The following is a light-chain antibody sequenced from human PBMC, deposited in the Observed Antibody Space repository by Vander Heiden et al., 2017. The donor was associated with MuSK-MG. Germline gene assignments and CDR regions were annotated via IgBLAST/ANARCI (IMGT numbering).Light chain of an antibody. CDR3: QQSDSNLALT. CDR2: AAS. CDR1: QSISSY. V-gene: IGKV1-39*01. J-gene: IGKJ4*01. Sequence: DMQMTQSPSSLSASVGDRVTITCRASQSISSYLNWYQQKPGKAPKLLIYAASSLQSGVPSRFSGSGYGTDFALTISSRQPEDFASYYCQQSDSNLALTFGGGTKVXIK.